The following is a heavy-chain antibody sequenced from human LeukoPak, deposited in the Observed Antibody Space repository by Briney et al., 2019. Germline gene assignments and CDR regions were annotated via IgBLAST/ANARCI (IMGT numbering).Heavy chain of an antibody. CDR3: ARDNYDFWSGQENYYYYYYMDV. CDR2: ISYDGSNK. CDR1: GLKFSSYG. V-gene: IGHV3-30*19. Sequence: PGGSLRLSCAASGLKFSSYGMHWVRQAPGKGLEWVAVISYDGSNKHYADSVKGRFTISRDNSKNTLYLQMNSLRAEDTAVYYCARDNYDFWSGQENYYYYYYMDVWGKGTTVTVSS. D-gene: IGHD3-3*01. J-gene: IGHJ6*03.